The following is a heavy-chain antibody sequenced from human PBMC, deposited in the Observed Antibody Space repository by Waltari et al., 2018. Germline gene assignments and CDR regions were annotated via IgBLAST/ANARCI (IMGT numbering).Heavy chain of an antibody. CDR1: GFTFSSYS. CDR2: ISSSSSTI. Sequence: EVQLVESGGGLVQPGGSLRLSCAASGFTFSSYSMNRVRQAPGKGLEWVSYISSSSSTIYYADSVKGRFTISRDNAKNSLYLQMNSLRAEDTAVYYCARDEKTDDSRHYYYYMDVWGKGTTVTVSS. V-gene: IGHV3-48*04. J-gene: IGHJ6*03. D-gene: IGHD3-22*01. CDR3: ARDEKTDDSRHYYYYMDV.